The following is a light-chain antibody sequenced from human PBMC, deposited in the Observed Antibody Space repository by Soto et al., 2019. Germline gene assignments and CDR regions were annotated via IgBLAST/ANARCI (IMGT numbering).Light chain of an antibody. J-gene: IGLJ3*02. CDR2: NNN. CDR1: RASIGSNT. CDR3: AAWDDSLSGPV. V-gene: IGLV1-44*01. Sequence: QSVLTQPPSASGTPGQRVTISCSGSRASIGSNTVTWYQHLPGAAPKLLVYNNNQRPSGVPDRFSGSKSDTSASLDISGLQFEDEAVYYCAAWDDSLSGPVFGGGTKLTVL.